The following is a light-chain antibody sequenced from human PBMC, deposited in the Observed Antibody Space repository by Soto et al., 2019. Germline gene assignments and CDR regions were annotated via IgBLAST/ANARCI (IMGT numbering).Light chain of an antibody. Sequence: QSVLTQPSSVSGSPGQSVTISCTGTSSDVGGYNCVSWYQQHPGKAPKLMIYDVNKRPSGVPDRFSGSKSGNTASLTISGLQTEDEADYYCCSYAGTYTFVVFGGGTKLTVL. V-gene: IGLV2-11*01. CDR3: CSYAGTYTFVV. CDR1: SSDVGGYNC. J-gene: IGLJ2*01. CDR2: DVN.